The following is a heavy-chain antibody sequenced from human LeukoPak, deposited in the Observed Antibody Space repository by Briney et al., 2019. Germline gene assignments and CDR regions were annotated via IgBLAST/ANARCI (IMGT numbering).Heavy chain of an antibody. CDR2: IYTSGST. D-gene: IGHD3-22*01. CDR1: GGSISSGSYY. Sequence: PSETLSLTCTVSGGSISSGSYYWSWIRQPAGKGLEWIGRIYTSGSTNYNPSLKSRVTISVDTSKNQFSLKLSSVTAADTAVYYCARDPLSSGYYSGWFDPWGQGTLVTVSS. J-gene: IGHJ5*02. V-gene: IGHV4-61*02. CDR3: ARDPLSSGYYSGWFDP.